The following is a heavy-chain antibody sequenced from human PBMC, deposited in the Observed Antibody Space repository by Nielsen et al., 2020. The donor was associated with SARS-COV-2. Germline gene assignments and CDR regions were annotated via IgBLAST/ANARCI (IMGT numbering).Heavy chain of an antibody. CDR3: ARGIVGARLD. CDR2: LNAGNGNT. J-gene: IGHJ4*02. Sequence: ASLKVSCKASAYTFTSYAMHWVRQAPGQRLEWLGWLNAGNGNTKYSQKFQGRVTITRDTSASTAYMELSSLRSEDTAVYYCARGIVGARLDWGQGTLVTVSS. CDR1: AYTFTSYA. D-gene: IGHD1-26*01. V-gene: IGHV1-3*01.